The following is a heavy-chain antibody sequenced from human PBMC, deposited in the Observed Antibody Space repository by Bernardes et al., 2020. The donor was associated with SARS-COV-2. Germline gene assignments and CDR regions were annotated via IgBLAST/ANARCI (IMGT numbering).Heavy chain of an antibody. D-gene: IGHD5-12*01. Sequence: GGSLRLSCAASGFTFSSYEVNWIRRAPGKGLEWVSYIDTSGNTIYYADSVKGRFTISRDNAKNSLYIQMNSLRAEDTAVYYCARDGGFRASHSWAAIEDSFDLWGQGTMVSVSS. CDR2: IDTSGNTI. V-gene: IGHV3-48*03. J-gene: IGHJ3*01. CDR1: GFTFSSYE. CDR3: ARDGGFRASHSWAAIEDSFDL.